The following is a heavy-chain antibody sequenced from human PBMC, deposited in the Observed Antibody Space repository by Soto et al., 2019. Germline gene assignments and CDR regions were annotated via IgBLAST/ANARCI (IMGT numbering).Heavy chain of an antibody. CDR1: GFTFSNYA. CDR2: ISVSGGIT. D-gene: IGHD4-17*01. V-gene: IGHV3-23*01. Sequence: PGGSLRLSCAVSGFTFSNYAMSWVRQAPGKGLEWVLGISVSGGITYSADSVKGRFTISRDNSKNTVYLQMNSLRAEDTAVYYCAKDYGDWTGLYYYGMDVWGQGTTVTVS. J-gene: IGHJ6*02. CDR3: AKDYGDWTGLYYYGMDV.